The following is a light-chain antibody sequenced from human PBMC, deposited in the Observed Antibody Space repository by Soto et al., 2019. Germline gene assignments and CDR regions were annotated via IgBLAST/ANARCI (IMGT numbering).Light chain of an antibody. CDR3: QQRSDWHLT. V-gene: IGKV3-11*01. CDR2: DVS. Sequence: EIVLTQSKATLSLSPGERATLSCRASQSVSSYLAWYQQKPGQAPRLLIYDVSNRASGIPARFSGSGSETDFTLTISSLEPEDFAVYYCQQRSDWHLTFGQGTRLEI. J-gene: IGKJ5*01. CDR1: QSVSSY.